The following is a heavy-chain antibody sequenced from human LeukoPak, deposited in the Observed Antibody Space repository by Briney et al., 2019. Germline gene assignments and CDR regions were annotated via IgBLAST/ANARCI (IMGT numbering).Heavy chain of an antibody. V-gene: IGHV3-7*04. CDR2: IKQDGSEK. D-gene: IGHD1-20*01. J-gene: IGHJ4*02. Sequence: GGSLRLSCAASGFMFSSYWMSWVRQAPGKGLEWVANIKQDGSEKYYVDSVKGRFTISRDNAKNSLYLQMNSLRAEDTAVYYCARGNWNDVLPFDYWGQGTLVTVSS. CDR3: ARGNWNDVLPFDY. CDR1: GFMFSSYW.